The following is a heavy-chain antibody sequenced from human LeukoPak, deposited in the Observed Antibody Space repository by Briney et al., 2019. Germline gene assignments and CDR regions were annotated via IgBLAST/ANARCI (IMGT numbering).Heavy chain of an antibody. CDR3: ARGGQLLWFGEDNWFDP. CDR2: IYYSGST. CDR1: GGSFSGYY. J-gene: IGHJ5*02. D-gene: IGHD3-10*01. Sequence: SETLSLTCAVYGGSFSGYYWSWIRQPPGKGLEWIGYIYYSGSTNYNPSLKSRVTISVDTSKNQFSLKLSSVTAADTAVYYCARGGQLLWFGEDNWFDPWGQGTLVTVSS. V-gene: IGHV4-59*01.